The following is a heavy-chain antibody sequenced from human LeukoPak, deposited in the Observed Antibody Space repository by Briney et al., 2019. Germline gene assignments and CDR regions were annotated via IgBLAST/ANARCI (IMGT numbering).Heavy chain of an antibody. Sequence: GRSLRLSCAASGFTFSSYAMHWVRQAPGKGLAWVGVISYDGSNKYYADSVKGRFTISRDNSKNTLYLQMNSLRAEDTAVYYCARDSSRYSSSWCLSYWGQGTLVTVSS. CDR1: GFTFSSYA. D-gene: IGHD6-13*01. CDR2: ISYDGSNK. V-gene: IGHV3-30*04. J-gene: IGHJ4*02. CDR3: ARDSSRYSSSWCLSY.